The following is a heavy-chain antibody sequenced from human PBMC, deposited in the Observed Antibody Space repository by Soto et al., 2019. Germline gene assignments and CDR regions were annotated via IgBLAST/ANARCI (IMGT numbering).Heavy chain of an antibody. CDR3: SRLTSYDSSGYYGY. D-gene: IGHD3-22*01. J-gene: IGHJ4*02. Sequence: EVQLVESGGGLVKPGGSLRLSCAASGFTFSSYSMNWVRQAPGKGLEWDSSISRSSSYIYYADSVTGRFTSSRDNAKNSLYLQMNSLRVEDSAVYYCSRLTSYDSSGYYGYWCQGTLVTVSS. V-gene: IGHV3-21*01. CDR2: ISRSSSYI. CDR1: GFTFSSYS.